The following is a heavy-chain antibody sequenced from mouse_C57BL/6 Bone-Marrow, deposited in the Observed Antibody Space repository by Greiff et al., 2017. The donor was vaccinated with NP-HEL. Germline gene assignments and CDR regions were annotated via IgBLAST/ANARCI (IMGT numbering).Heavy chain of an antibody. CDR2: FHPDNDDT. CDR3: AIEENY. V-gene: IGHV1-47*01. CDR1: GYTFTTYS. J-gene: IGHJ2*01. Sequence: QVQLQQSGAELVKPGASLKMSCKASGYTFTTYSIEWMKQSHGKSLEWIGNFHPDNDDTNYNEKFKGKVTLTVEKSTSTVYLEDSRIKSDDSAVYYSAIEENYWGQGTTVTVSS.